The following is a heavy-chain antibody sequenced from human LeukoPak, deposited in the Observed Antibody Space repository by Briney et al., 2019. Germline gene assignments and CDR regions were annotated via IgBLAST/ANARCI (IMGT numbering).Heavy chain of an antibody. CDR2: INPNSGGT. CDR1: GYTFTGYY. CDR3: ARSPSGITMVRGVIITIFEGFDY. V-gene: IGHV1-2*02. J-gene: IGHJ4*02. D-gene: IGHD3-10*01. Sequence: ASVKVSCKASGYTFTGYYMHWVRQAPGQGLEWMGWINPNSGGTNYAQKFQGRVTMTRDTSISTAYMELSRLRSDDTAVYYCARSPSGITMVRGVIITIFEGFDYWGQGTLVTVSS.